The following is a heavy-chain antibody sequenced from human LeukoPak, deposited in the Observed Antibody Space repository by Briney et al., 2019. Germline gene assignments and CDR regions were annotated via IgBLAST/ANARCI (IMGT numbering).Heavy chain of an antibody. CDR3: ATDLNSIAVAGQDY. D-gene: IGHD6-19*01. CDR1: GYTLTELS. J-gene: IGHJ4*02. V-gene: IGHV1-24*01. CDR2: FDPEDGET. Sequence: GASVKVSYKVSGYTLTELSMHWVRQAPGKGLEWMGGFDPEDGETIYAQKFQGSVTMTEDTSTDTAYMELSSLRSEDTAVYYCATDLNSIAVAGQDYWGQGTLVTVSS.